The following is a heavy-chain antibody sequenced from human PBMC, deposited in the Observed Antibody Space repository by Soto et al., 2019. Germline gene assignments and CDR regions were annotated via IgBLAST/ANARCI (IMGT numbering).Heavy chain of an antibody. CDR3: ATDGADAGSSWQIPFDY. CDR2: ISADNGNT. V-gene: IGHV1-18*01. Sequence: GASVKVSCKASGYTFTSYGISWVRQAPGQGLEWMGWISADNGNTNYAQKLQGRVTMTTDTSTNTAYMELRSLRSDDTAVYYCATDGADAGSSWQIPFDYWGQGTLVTVSS. CDR1: GYTFTSYG. J-gene: IGHJ4*02. D-gene: IGHD6-13*01.